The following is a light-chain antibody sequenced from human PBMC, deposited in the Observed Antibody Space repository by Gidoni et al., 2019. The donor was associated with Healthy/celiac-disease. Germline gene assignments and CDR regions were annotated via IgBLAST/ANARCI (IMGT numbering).Light chain of an antibody. V-gene: IGLV2-14*01. Sequence: QSALTQPATVSGSPGQSITISCTGTSSDVGGYNSVPWYQQHPGKAPKLIIYEVSNRPSGFSNRFSGSKSGNTASLTISGLQAEDEADYYCSSYTSSSTHVVFGGGTKLTVL. CDR3: SSYTSSSTHVV. CDR2: EVS. CDR1: SSDVGGYNS. J-gene: IGLJ2*01.